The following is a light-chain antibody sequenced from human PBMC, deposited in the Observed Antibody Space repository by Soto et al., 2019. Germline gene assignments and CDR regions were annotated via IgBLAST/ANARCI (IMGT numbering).Light chain of an antibody. CDR2: GAS. Sequence: EIVLTQSPGTLSLSPGERATLSCRASQSASNNYLAWYQQKPGQPPRLLIYGASSRATGIPDRFIDSGSGTDFTLTISRLEPEDFAVYYCQQYEIAPRTFGQGTKVEIK. CDR1: QSASNNY. J-gene: IGKJ1*01. CDR3: QQYEIAPRT. V-gene: IGKV3-20*01.